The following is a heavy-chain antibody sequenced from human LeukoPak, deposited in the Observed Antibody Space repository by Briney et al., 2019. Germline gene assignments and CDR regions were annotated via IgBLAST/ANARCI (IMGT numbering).Heavy chain of an antibody. CDR1: GYSFTSYW. CDR2: IYPGDSDT. J-gene: IGHJ6*02. CDR3: ARRSSGGTYNYYGMDV. Sequence: GESLKISCKGSGYSFTSYWIGWVRQMPGKGLEWMGIIYPGDSDTRYSPSFQGQVTISADKSISTAYLQWSSLKASDTAMYYCARRSSGGTYNYYGMDVWGQGTTVTVSS. V-gene: IGHV5-51*01. D-gene: IGHD3-10*01.